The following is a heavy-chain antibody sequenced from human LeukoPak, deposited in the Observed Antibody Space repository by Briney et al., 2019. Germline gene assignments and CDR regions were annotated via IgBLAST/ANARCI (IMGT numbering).Heavy chain of an antibody. Sequence: SETLSLTCTVSGGSISSSYWSWIRQPPGKGLEWIGYIYYSGSTNYNPSLKSRVTISVDTSKNQFSLKLSSVTAADTAVYYCARKAGYYYDSSGHFDYWGQGTLVTVSS. CDR1: GGSISSSY. D-gene: IGHD3-22*01. CDR3: ARKAGYYYDSSGHFDY. V-gene: IGHV4-59*01. J-gene: IGHJ4*02. CDR2: IYYSGST.